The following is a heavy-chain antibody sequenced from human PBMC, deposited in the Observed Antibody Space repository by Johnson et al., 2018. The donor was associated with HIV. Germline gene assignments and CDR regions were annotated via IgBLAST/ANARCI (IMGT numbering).Heavy chain of an antibody. CDR3: ARAAIVVLPAGAFDI. CDR2: ISGGGGST. Sequence: EVQLVESGGGLVQPGGSLRLSCAASGFTFSSYAMSWVRQAPGKELEWVSAISGGGGSTYYAASVKGRFTISRDKSKKTLYLQMNSLRLEDTAIYYCARAAIVVLPAGAFDIWGRGTMVTVSS. V-gene: IGHV3-23*04. D-gene: IGHD2-2*01. CDR1: GFTFSSYA. J-gene: IGHJ3*02.